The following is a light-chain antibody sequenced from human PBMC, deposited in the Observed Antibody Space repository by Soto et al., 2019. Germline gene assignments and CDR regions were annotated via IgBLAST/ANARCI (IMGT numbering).Light chain of an antibody. Sequence: ETVMTQSPATLSVSPGESATLSCRASQSVSTNLAWYQQKPRQAPRLLIYDISLRGTGIPTSFSGSGSGTEFTLTFSSLQSEDFAVYYCQQYNSWYPTFGGGTKVDIK. CDR2: DIS. J-gene: IGKJ4*01. CDR3: QQYNSWYPT. V-gene: IGKV3D-15*01. CDR1: QSVSTN.